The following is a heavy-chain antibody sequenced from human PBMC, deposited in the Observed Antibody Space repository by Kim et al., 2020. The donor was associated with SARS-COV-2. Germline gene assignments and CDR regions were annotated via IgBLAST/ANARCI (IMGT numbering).Heavy chain of an antibody. D-gene: IGHD3-9*01. CDR3: ARVGGILTGYLNGMDV. V-gene: IGHV4-4*02. Sequence: SETLSLTCAVSGGSISSSNWWSWVRQPPGKGLEWIGEIYHSGSTNYNPSLKSRVTISVDKSKNQFSLKLSSVTAADTAVYYCARVGGILTGYLNGMDVWGQGTTVTVSS. CDR2: IYHSGST. J-gene: IGHJ6*02. CDR1: GGSISSSNW.